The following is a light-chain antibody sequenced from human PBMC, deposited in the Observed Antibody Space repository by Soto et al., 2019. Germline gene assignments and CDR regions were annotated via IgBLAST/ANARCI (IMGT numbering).Light chain of an antibody. CDR3: QQYNNWPGT. Sequence: ELVMTQSPATLSVSPGERATLSCRASQSVSSNLAWYQQKPGQAPRLLIYGASIRATGIPARFSGSGSGTEFTLTISSLQSEDFAVYYCQQYNNWPGTFGPGTKVDIK. V-gene: IGKV3D-15*01. CDR1: QSVSSN. J-gene: IGKJ3*01. CDR2: GAS.